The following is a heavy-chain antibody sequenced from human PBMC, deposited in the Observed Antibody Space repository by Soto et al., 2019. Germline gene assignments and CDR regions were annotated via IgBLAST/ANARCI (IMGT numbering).Heavy chain of an antibody. CDR2: IKSKTDGGTT. J-gene: IGHJ4*02. Sequence: GGSLRISCAASGFTFSNAWMSWVRQSPGKGLEWVGRIKSKTDGGTTDYAAPVKGRFTISRDDSKNTLYLQMNSLKTEDTAVYYCTTDPYRVVLDYWGQGTLVTVSS. V-gene: IGHV3-15*01. CDR1: GFTFSNAW. D-gene: IGHD2-15*01. CDR3: TTDPYRVVLDY.